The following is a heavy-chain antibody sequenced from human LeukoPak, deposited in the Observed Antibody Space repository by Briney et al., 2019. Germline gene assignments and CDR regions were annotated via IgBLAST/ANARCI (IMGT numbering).Heavy chain of an antibody. D-gene: IGHD3-22*01. Sequence: SSETLSLTCTVSGDSISSGDYYWSWIRQPAGKGLEWIGRISSSGSTNYNPSLKSRVTISVDTSKNQSSLKLSSVTAADTAVYFCASGPYSYDSSGAFDIWGQGTMVTVSS. CDR1: GDSISSGDYY. CDR3: ASGPYSYDSSGAFDI. CDR2: ISSSGST. V-gene: IGHV4-61*02. J-gene: IGHJ3*02.